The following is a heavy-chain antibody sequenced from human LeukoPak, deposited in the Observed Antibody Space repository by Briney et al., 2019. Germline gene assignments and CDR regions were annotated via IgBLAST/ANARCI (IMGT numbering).Heavy chain of an antibody. CDR1: GFTFSGFS. Sequence: GGSLRLSCAASGFTFSGFSMSWVRQAPGKGLEWVGRIKSKTDGGTTDYAAPVKGRFTISRDDSKNTLYLQMNSLKTEDTAVYYCTTVSLRYFDWLLYPTGFFDYWGQGTLVTVSS. CDR3: TTVSLRYFDWLLYPTGFFDY. J-gene: IGHJ4*02. CDR2: IKSKTDGGTT. D-gene: IGHD3-9*01. V-gene: IGHV3-15*01.